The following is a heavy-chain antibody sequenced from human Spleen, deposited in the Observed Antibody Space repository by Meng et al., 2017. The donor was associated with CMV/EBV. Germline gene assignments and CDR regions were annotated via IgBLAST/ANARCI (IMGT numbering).Heavy chain of an antibody. CDR2: IYYSGGT. V-gene: IGHV4-31*02. CDR1: CCSIQSGIYY. Sequence: VFCCSIQSGIYYWSWVRQHPGKGLEGIGYIYYSGGTYYSPSLASRVTISVDTSKSQFSLRLGSVTATDTAMCYCARGYRIPTHFDYWGQGTLVTVSS. J-gene: IGHJ4*02. D-gene: IGHD1-26*01. CDR3: ARGYRIPTHFDY.